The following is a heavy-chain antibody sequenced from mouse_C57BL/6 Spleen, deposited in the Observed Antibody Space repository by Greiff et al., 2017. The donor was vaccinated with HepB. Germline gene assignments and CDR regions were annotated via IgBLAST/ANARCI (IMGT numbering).Heavy chain of an antibody. CDR3: ATLITTVGGYFDV. J-gene: IGHJ1*03. D-gene: IGHD1-1*01. CDR2: IWRGGST. Sequence: QVQLKQSGPGLVQPSQSLSITCTVSGFSLTSYGVHWVRQSPGKGLEWLGVIWRGGSTDYNAAFMSRLSITKDNSKSQVFFKMNSLPADDTAIYYCATLITTVGGYFDVWGTGTTVTVSS. V-gene: IGHV2-5*01. CDR1: GFSLTSYG.